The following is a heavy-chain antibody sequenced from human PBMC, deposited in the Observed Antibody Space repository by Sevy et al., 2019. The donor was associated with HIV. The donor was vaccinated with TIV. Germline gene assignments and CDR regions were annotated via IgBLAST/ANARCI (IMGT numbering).Heavy chain of an antibody. CDR1: GFTFSSYI. D-gene: IGHD6-6*01. V-gene: IGHV3-21*01. CDR3: ARGGSSSVRYWFDP. Sequence: GGSLRLSCAASGFTFSSYIMNWVRQAPGKGLEWVSSISSSSSCIYYADSVKGRFTISRDNAKNSLYLQMNSLRAEDTAVYYCARGGSSSVRYWFDPWGQGPLVTVSS. J-gene: IGHJ5*02. CDR2: ISSSSSCI.